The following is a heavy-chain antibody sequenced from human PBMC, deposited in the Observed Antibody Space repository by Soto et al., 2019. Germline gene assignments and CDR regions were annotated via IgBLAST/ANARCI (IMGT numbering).Heavy chain of an antibody. J-gene: IGHJ5*02. D-gene: IGHD3-22*01. CDR3: ARTGKFYYYDNSGLPFDP. CDR1: GYTFTSYG. CDR2: ISAYNGNT. Sequence: ASVKVSCTASGYTFTSYGISWVRQAPGQGLEWMGWISAYNGNTNYAQKLQGRVTMTTDTSTSTAYMELRSLRSDDTAVYFCARTGKFYYYDNSGLPFDPWGQGTLVTVSS. V-gene: IGHV1-18*01.